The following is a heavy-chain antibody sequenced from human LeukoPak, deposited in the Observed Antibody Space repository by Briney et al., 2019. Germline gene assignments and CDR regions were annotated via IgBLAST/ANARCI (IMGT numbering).Heavy chain of an antibody. J-gene: IGHJ4*02. D-gene: IGHD3-10*01. Sequence: SETLSLTCTVSGGSISSYYWSWIRQPPGKGLEWIGYIYYSGSTNYNPSLKSRVTISVDTSKNQFSLKLSSVTAADTAVYYCARKQWGYYGSGSYGYWGQGTLVTVSS. CDR1: GGSISSYY. V-gene: IGHV4-59*01. CDR2: IYYSGST. CDR3: ARKQWGYYGSGSYGY.